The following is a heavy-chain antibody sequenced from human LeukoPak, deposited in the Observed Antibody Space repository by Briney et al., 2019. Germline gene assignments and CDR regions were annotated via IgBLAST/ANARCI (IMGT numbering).Heavy chain of an antibody. CDR2: IIPIFGTA. J-gene: IGHJ6*03. D-gene: IGHD4-17*01. CDR1: GYTFTSYD. Sequence: SVKVSCKASGYTFTSYDINWVRQAPGQGLEWMGGIIPIFGTANYAQKFQGRVTITTDESTSTAYMELSSLRSEDTAVYYCARDRGDYGDYRNYYYYMDVWGKGTTVTVSS. CDR3: ARDRGDYGDYRNYYYYMDV. V-gene: IGHV1-69*05.